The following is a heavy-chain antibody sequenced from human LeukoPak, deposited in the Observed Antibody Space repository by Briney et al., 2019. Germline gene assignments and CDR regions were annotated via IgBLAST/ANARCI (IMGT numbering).Heavy chain of an antibody. Sequence: PGRSLRLSCAASGFTFSSYGMHWVRQAPGKGLEWVAVIRYDGSNKDYADSVKGRLPISRDNSKNTLHLQMNSLRAEDTAVYYCARDGSSGWYWVDYWGQETLVTVP. D-gene: IGHD6-19*01. CDR3: ARDGSSGWYWVDY. J-gene: IGHJ4*02. V-gene: IGHV3-33*01. CDR2: IRYDGSNK. CDR1: GFTFSSYG.